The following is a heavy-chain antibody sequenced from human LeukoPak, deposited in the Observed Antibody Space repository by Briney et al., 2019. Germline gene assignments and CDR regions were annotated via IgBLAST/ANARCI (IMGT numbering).Heavy chain of an antibody. V-gene: IGHV3-21*01. D-gene: IGHD1-26*01. Sequence: GGSLRLSCAASGFTFSSYSMNWVRQAPGMGLEWVSSISSSSSYIYYADSVKGRFTISRDNAKNSLYLQMNSLRAEDTAVYYCARDLSGSYSALDYWGQGTLVTVSS. CDR2: ISSSSSYI. J-gene: IGHJ4*02. CDR3: ARDLSGSYSALDY. CDR1: GFTFSSYS.